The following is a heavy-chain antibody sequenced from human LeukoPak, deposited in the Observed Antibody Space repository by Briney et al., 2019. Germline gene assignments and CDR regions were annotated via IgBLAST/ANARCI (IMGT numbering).Heavy chain of an antibody. CDR1: GYTLTELS. D-gene: IGHD2-8*01. CDR2: FDPEDGET. J-gene: IGHJ5*02. Sequence: ASVKVSCRVSGYTLTELSMHWVRQTPGEGLEWMGGFDPEDGETIYAQKFQGRVTMTEDTSTDTAYMELSNLRSEDTAVYYCTTDYSNAGGRNSWGQGTLVTVSS. V-gene: IGHV1-24*01. CDR3: TTDYSNAGGRNS.